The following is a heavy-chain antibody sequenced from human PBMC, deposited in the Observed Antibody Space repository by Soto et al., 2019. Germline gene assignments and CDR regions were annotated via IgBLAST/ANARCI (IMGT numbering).Heavy chain of an antibody. CDR1: CYTFTSYV. Sequence: QVQLVQSGAEVKKPGDSVKVSCKASCYTFTSYVISWARQAPAHGLVWMGWISAYNGNTHYAQKLQGRATMTTDTSTSTADMALRSMRSDDTAVYYCARDQGGSYYYWCQGTLVTVSS. V-gene: IGHV1-18*01. CDR3: ARDQGGSYYY. J-gene: IGHJ4*02. CDR2: ISAYNGNT. D-gene: IGHD1-26*01.